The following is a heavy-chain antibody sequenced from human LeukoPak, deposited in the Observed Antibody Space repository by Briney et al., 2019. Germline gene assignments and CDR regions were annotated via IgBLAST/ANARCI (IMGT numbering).Heavy chain of an antibody. J-gene: IGHJ4*02. D-gene: IGHD3-22*01. CDR2: MNPNSGNT. V-gene: IGHV1-8*03. Sequence: GASVKVSCKASGYTFTSYDINWVRQATGQGLEWIGWMNPNSGNTGYAQKFQGRVTITRNTSISTAYMELSSLRSEDTAVYYCARAPYYYDKGLDYWGQGTLVTVSS. CDR1: GYTFTSYD. CDR3: ARAPYYYDKGLDY.